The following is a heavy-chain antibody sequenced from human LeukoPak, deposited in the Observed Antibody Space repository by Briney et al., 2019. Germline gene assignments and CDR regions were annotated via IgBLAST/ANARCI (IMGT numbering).Heavy chain of an antibody. J-gene: IGHJ4*02. CDR2: ISGSGGST. Sequence: PGGSLRLSCAASGFTFSSYAMSWVRQAPVKGLEWVSAISGSGGSTYYADSVKGRFTISRDNSKNTLYLQMNSLRAEDTAVYYCAKDRRFGVRGGNFDYWGQGTLVTVSS. CDR1: GFTFSSYA. CDR3: AKDRRFGVRGGNFDY. D-gene: IGHD3-10*01. V-gene: IGHV3-23*01.